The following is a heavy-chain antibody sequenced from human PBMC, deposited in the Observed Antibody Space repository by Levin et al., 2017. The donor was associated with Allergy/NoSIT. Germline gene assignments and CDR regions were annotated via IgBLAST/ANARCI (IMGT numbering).Heavy chain of an antibody. CDR2: MNPNSGNT. CDR3: ARGPRGAGIAARPSSGYYYGMDV. J-gene: IGHJ6*02. V-gene: IGHV1-8*01. D-gene: IGHD6-6*01. Sequence: ASVKVSCKASGYTFTSYDINWVRQATGQGLEWMGWMNPNSGNTGYAQKFQGRVTMTRNTSISTAYMELSSLRSEDTAVYYCARGPRGAGIAARPSSGYYYGMDVWGQGTTVTVSS. CDR1: GYTFTSYD.